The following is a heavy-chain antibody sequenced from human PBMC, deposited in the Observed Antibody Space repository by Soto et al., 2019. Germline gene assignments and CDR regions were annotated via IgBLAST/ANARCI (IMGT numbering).Heavy chain of an antibody. CDR2: IFHDGTA. CDR1: GVSLTSGNW. CDR3: ARLVYDTSLNYMYFDF. Sequence: SETLSLTCAVSGVSLTSGNWWTWVRQSPQRGLEYIGEIFHDGTANYYPSFERRVAMSVDTSRNQFSLKLTSVTAADTAVYFCARLVYDTSLNYMYFDFWGPGTMVTVYS. J-gene: IGHJ4*02. D-gene: IGHD3-22*01. V-gene: IGHV4-4*02.